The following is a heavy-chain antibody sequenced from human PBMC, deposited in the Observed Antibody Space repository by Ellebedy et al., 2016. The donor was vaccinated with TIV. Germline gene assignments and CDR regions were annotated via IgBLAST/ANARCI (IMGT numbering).Heavy chain of an antibody. Sequence: GESLKISXAASGITVSSSYMSWVRPAPGKGLEWVSVLHSDGTAHYADSVKGRFTVSRDSSRNTLFLQMISVSAEDTAMYYCAQEYRNHWNSSGCFDNWGQGTLVTVSS. J-gene: IGHJ4*02. V-gene: IGHV3-66*01. D-gene: IGHD6-25*01. CDR2: LHSDGTA. CDR1: GITVSSSY. CDR3: AQEYRNHWNSSGCFDN.